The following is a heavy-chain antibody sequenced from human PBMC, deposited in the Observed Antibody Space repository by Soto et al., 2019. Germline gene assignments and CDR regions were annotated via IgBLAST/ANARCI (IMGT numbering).Heavy chain of an antibody. CDR1: GFTFSSYA. Sequence: EAQLLESGGGLVQPGGSLRLSCAASGFTFSSYAMSWVRQAPGKGLEWVSAISGTGGTTYYADSVKGRFTISRDNSRNTLQLQMNSLRAEDTAIYYCAKFFVETGGSSGWPWSFHFWVQGTLVTVSS. D-gene: IGHD6-25*01. CDR3: AKFFVETGGSSGWPWSFHF. J-gene: IGHJ4*02. CDR2: ISGTGGTT. V-gene: IGHV3-23*01.